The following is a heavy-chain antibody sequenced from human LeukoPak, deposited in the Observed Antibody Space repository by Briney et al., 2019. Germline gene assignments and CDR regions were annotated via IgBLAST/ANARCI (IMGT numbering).Heavy chain of an antibody. CDR3: ARGNYDFWGDYYYYMDV. J-gene: IGHJ6*03. CDR2: IKQDGSEK. V-gene: IGHV3-7*01. CDR1: GFTSSNYW. Sequence: GGSLRLSCAASGFTSSNYWMNWVRQAPGKGLEWVANIKQDGSEKYCVDSVKGRFTISRDNAKNSLYLKMNSLRAEDTAVYYCARGNYDFWGDYYYYMDVWGKGTTVTVSS. D-gene: IGHD3-3*01.